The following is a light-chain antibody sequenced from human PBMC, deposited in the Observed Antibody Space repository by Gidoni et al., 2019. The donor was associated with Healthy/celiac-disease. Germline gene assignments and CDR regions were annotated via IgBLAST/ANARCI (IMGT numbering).Light chain of an antibody. J-gene: IGKJ2*01. CDR1: QSVLYSSNNKNY. Sequence: DIVMPQSPYSLAVSLGERATINCKSSQSVLYSSNNKNYLAWYQQKPGQPPKLLIYWASTRESGVPDRFSGSGSGTDFTLTISSLQAEDVAVYYCQQYYSTPYTFGQXTKLEIK. CDR3: QQYYSTPYT. V-gene: IGKV4-1*01. CDR2: WAS.